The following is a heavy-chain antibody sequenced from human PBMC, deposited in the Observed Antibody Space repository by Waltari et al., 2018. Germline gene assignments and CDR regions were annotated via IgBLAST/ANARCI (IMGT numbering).Heavy chain of an antibody. CDR1: DQSIKSGFY. V-gene: IGHV4-38-2*02. CDR2: VYHSGAT. CDR3: ARDHSTSWSHDAYDV. Sequence: QVKLQESGPGLVRPSETLSLTCLVSDQSIKSGFYWGWLRLPPGKGLEWIGSVYHSGATYYNPSLSSRVTISVDTSKNQVFLRLASVIAADTGMYYCARDHSTSWSHDAYDVWGPGTMVTVAS. D-gene: IGHD2-2*01. J-gene: IGHJ3*01.